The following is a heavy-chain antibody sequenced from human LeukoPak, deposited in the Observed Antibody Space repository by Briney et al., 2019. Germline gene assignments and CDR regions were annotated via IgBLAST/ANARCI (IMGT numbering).Heavy chain of an antibody. CDR2: VSPKSGGT. Sequence: VASVKVSCKASGYTFTGHSIHWVRQAPGQGLEWMGWVSPKSGGTKYAQKFQGRVTMTRDTSISTVYMELTSLRSDDTAVYYCARDPGATNWFDPWGQGTLVTVSS. J-gene: IGHJ5*02. CDR3: ARDPGATNWFDP. V-gene: IGHV1-2*02. CDR1: GYTFTGHS. D-gene: IGHD4/OR15-4a*01.